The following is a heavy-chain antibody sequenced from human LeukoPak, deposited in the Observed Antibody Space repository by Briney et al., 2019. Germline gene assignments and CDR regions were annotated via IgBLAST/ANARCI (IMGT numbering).Heavy chain of an antibody. V-gene: IGHV4-59*01. J-gene: IGHJ2*01. Sequence: PSETLSLNCTVSGGSISSYYWTWIRQPPGKGLEWIGYIHYSGSTKYNSSLKSRVTISVDTSNNQFSLKLTSVTAADTAVYYCARVNLGQLLYWYFDLWGRGTLVTVSS. CDR1: GGSISSYY. CDR3: ARVNLGQLLYWYFDL. D-gene: IGHD4-23*01. CDR2: IHYSGST.